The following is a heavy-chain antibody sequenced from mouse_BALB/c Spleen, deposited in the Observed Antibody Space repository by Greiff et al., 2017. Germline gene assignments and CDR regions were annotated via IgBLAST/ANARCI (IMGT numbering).Heavy chain of an antibody. D-gene: IGHD2-3*01. J-gene: IGHJ3*01. CDR1: GFAFSSYD. CDR2: ISSGGGST. V-gene: IGHV5-12-1*01. Sequence: EVQLVESGGGLVKPGGSLKLSCAASGFAFSSYDMSWVRQTPEKRLEWVAYISSGGGSTYYPDTVKGRFTISRDNAKNTLYLQMSSLKSEDTAMYYCARHEGYYPFAYWGQGTLVTVSA. CDR3: ARHEGYYPFAY.